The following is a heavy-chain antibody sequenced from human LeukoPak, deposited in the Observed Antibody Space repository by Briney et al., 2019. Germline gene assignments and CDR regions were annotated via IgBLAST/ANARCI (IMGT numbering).Heavy chain of an antibody. CDR1: GFTFNTYT. J-gene: IGHJ4*02. D-gene: IGHD2-21*01. V-gene: IGHV3-23*01. Sequence: GGSLRLSCTSSGFTFNTYTISWVRLAPGEGLEWVSTITKSGGSTYYADSVKGRFTISRDNSKDTLFLQMNSLRAEDTAVYYCANVVGGYWGQGTLVTVS. CDR3: ANVVGGY. CDR2: ITKSGGST.